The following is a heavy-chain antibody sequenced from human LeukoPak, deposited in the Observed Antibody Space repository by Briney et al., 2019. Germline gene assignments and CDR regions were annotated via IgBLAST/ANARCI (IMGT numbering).Heavy chain of an antibody. Sequence: GGSLRLSCVVSGFTFSKAWMSWVRQAPGKGLEWVAVIWYDGSNQYYADSVKGRFTISRDNSKMILYLQMNSLRAEDTAVYYCVRDRGGGSGYSRYFDLWGQGTLVTVSS. J-gene: IGHJ5*02. CDR3: VRDRGGGSGYSRYFDL. D-gene: IGHD3-22*01. CDR2: IWYDGSNQ. V-gene: IGHV3-33*07. CDR1: GFTFSKAW.